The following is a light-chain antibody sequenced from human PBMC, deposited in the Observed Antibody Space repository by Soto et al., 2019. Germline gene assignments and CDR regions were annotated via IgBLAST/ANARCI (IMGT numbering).Light chain of an antibody. CDR2: GAS. CDR3: QQYGSSPRT. J-gene: IGKJ2*02. CDR1: QSVSSSY. V-gene: IGKV3-20*01. Sequence: EIVLTQSPGTLALSPGERATLSCRASQSVSSSYLAWYQQKPGQAPMLLIYGASSRATGITDRFSGSGSGTDVTLTISRLEPEDFAVYYCQQYGSSPRTFGQGTKLEIK.